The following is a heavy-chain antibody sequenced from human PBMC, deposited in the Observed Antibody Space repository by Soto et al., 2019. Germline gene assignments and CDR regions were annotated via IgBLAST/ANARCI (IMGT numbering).Heavy chain of an antibody. Sequence: PGGSLRPSCAASGVTVSSNYMSWVRQAPGKGLEWVSVIYSGGSTYYADSVKGRFTISRDNAKNTLYLQMNSVRAEDMAVYYCVRDDFGVGMDYWGLGTLVTVSS. V-gene: IGHV3-66*01. CDR2: IYSGGST. J-gene: IGHJ4*02. CDR1: GVTVSSNY. D-gene: IGHD3-3*01. CDR3: VRDDFGVGMDY.